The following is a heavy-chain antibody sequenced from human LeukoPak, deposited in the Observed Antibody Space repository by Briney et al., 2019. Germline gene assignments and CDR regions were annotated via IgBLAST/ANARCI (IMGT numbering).Heavy chain of an antibody. CDR2: ISSSSSYI. CDR3: ARGGRGRWDGYSDY. V-gene: IGHV3-21*01. CDR1: GFTFSSYS. Sequence: GGSLRLSCAASGFTFSSYSMNWVRQAPGKGLEWVSSISSSSSYIYYADSVKGRFTISRDNAKNSLYLQMNSLRAEDTAVYYCARGGRGRWDGYSDYWGQGTLVTASS. J-gene: IGHJ4*02. D-gene: IGHD5-24*01.